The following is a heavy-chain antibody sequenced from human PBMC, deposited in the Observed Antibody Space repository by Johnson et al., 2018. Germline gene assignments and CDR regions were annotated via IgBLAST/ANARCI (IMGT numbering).Heavy chain of an antibody. CDR1: GFTVSSNY. Sequence: VQLVESGGGLIQPGGSLRLSCAASGFTVSSNYMSWVRQAPGKGLEWVSVIYSGGRTYYADSVNGRFTISRDNSKNTLYLQMNSLRAEDTAVYYCARDQVYYDSSGYRSYYYYGMDVWGQGTTVTVSS. V-gene: IGHV3-53*01. CDR3: ARDQVYYDSSGYRSYYYYGMDV. CDR2: IYSGGRT. J-gene: IGHJ6*02. D-gene: IGHD3-22*01.